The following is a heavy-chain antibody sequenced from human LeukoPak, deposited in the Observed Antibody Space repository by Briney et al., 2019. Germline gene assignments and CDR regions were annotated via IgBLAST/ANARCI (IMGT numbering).Heavy chain of an antibody. CDR3: ARDVSGGWYPLYHFDY. D-gene: IGHD6-19*01. V-gene: IGHV1-69*13. Sequence: GASVKVSCKASGGTFSSYAISWVRQAPGQGLEWMGGIIPIFGTANYAQKFQGRVTITADESTSTAYMELSSLRSEDTAVYYCARDVSGGWYPLYHFDYWGQGTLVTVSS. CDR2: IIPIFGTA. J-gene: IGHJ4*02. CDR1: GGTFSSYA.